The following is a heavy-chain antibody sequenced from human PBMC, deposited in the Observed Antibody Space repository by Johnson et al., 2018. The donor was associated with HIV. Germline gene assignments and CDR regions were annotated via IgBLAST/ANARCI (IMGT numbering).Heavy chain of an antibody. CDR3: ALGGLWFRATHDTFDI. J-gene: IGHJ3*02. Sequence: QVQLMESGGGVVQPGRSLRLSCAASGFTFSYYAMHWVRQAPGKGLEWMAVISHDGSNRYYADSVKGRFTISRDNSKNTLYLQMNSLRREDTAVYSCALGGLWFRATHDTFDIWGQGSMVTVSS. V-gene: IGHV3-30*04. CDR2: ISHDGSNR. D-gene: IGHD3-10*01. CDR1: GFTFSYYA.